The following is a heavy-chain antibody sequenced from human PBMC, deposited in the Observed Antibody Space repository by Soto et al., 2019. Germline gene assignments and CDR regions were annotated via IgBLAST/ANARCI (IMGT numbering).Heavy chain of an antibody. CDR1: GFTFSSYG. CDR2: IWYDGSNK. V-gene: IGHV3-33*01. J-gene: IGHJ4*02. CDR3: ASDLAEVYCSGGSCYQGAFDY. Sequence: QVQLVESGGGVVQPGRSLRLSCAASGFTFSSYGMHWVRQAPGKGLEWVAVIWYDGSNKYYADSVKGRFTISRDNSKNTLYLQMNSLRAEDTAVYYCASDLAEVYCSGGSCYQGAFDYWGQGTLVTVSS. D-gene: IGHD2-15*01.